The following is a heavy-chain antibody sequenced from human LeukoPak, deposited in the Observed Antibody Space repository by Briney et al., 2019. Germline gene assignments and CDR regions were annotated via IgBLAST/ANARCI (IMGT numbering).Heavy chain of an antibody. CDR1: GFTFSSYA. CDR3: ASPFWSGYDTSFDY. J-gene: IGHJ4*02. D-gene: IGHD3-3*01. CDR2: ISSSSSYI. Sequence: GGSLRLSCSASGFTFSSYAMHWVRQAPGKGLEWVSSISSSSSYIYYADSVKGRFTISRDNAKNSLYLQMNSLRAEDTAVYYCASPFWSGYDTSFDYWGEGTLVTVSS. V-gene: IGHV3-21*01.